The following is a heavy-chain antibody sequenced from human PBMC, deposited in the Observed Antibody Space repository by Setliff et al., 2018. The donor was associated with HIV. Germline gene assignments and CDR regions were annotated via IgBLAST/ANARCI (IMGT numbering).Heavy chain of an antibody. CDR2: INYDRITT. J-gene: IGHJ3*01. D-gene: IGHD5-12*01. CDR3: ARGSGSGYDPRGAFNF. CDR1: GFTFTNYW. V-gene: IGHV3-74*01. Sequence: GGSLRLSCGASGFTFTNYWMHWIRQVPGKGLVWVSRINYDRITTSYADSVQGRFTISRDNAKNTVYLQMNSLRVEDTAVYYCARGSGSGYDPRGAFNFWGLGTLVTVSS.